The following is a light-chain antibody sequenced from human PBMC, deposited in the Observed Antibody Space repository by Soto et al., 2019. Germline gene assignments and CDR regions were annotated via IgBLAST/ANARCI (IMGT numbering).Light chain of an antibody. CDR1: QSVSSSY. Sequence: EIVLTQSPGTLSLSPGERATLSCMASQSVSSSYLAWYQQKPGQAPRLLIYGASSRATGIPDRFSGSGSGTDFTLTITRLEPEDFALYYCQQYGSSPITFGQGTRLEIK. V-gene: IGKV3-20*01. J-gene: IGKJ5*01. CDR3: QQYGSSPIT. CDR2: GAS.